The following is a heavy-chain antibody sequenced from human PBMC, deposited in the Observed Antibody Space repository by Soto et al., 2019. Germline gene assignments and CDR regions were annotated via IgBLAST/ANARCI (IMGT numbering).Heavy chain of an antibody. CDR3: ARGPRYCSSTSCFSGVTWFDP. CDR2: ISSYNGNT. Sequence: QVQLVRSGAEVKKPGASVKVSCKASGYTFTSYGISWVRQAPGQGLEWMGWISSYNGNTNYAQKVQGRVTMTTDTSTSTTYMELRSLRSDDTAVYYCARGPRYCSSTSCFSGVTWFDPWGQGTLVTVSS. CDR1: GYTFTSYG. V-gene: IGHV1-18*04. D-gene: IGHD2-2*01. J-gene: IGHJ5*02.